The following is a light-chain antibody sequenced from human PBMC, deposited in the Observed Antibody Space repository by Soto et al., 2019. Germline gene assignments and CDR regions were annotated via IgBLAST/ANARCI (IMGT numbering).Light chain of an antibody. CDR2: DVD. Sequence: QSALTQPRSVSGSPGQSVTISCTGISGDVGGHDFVSWYQQHPGKAPKLILYDVDKRPSGVPDRFSGSRSGNTASLTISGLQADDEADYYCSSFSSDSTPLVFGGGTKLTVL. CDR1: SGDVGGHDF. CDR3: SSFSSDSTPLV. J-gene: IGLJ2*01. V-gene: IGLV2-11*01.